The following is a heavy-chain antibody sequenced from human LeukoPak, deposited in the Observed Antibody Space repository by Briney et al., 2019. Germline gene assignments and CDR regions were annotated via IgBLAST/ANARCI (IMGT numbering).Heavy chain of an antibody. CDR1: GFTFSDYY. CDR2: ISSSGSTI. Sequence: PGGSLRLSCAASGFTFSDYYMSWIRQAPGKGLEWVSYISSSGSTIYYADSVKGRFTISRDNAKNSLYLQMNSLRAEDTAVYYCARDRYYDSSGYPFDYWGQGTLVTVSS. CDR3: ARDRYYDSSGYPFDY. J-gene: IGHJ4*02. V-gene: IGHV3-11*01. D-gene: IGHD3-22*01.